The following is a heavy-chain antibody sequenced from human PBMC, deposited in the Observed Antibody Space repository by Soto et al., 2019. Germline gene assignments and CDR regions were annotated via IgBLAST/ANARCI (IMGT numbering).Heavy chain of an antibody. CDR2: INAGNGNR. J-gene: IGHJ4*02. D-gene: IGHD6-13*01. Sequence: TSVKVSCKASGYTFTTNSIQWVRQAPGQRLEWMGWINAGNGNRKYSQKFQGRVTITRDTSASTAYMELSSLRSEDTAVYYCARNRSRSSWYSFDYWGQGTLVTVSS. CDR3: ARNRSRSSWYSFDY. V-gene: IGHV1-3*01. CDR1: GYTFTTNS.